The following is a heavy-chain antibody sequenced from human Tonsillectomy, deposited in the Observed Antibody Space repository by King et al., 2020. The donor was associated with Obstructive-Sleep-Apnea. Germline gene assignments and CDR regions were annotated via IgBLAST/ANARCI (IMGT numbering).Heavy chain of an antibody. D-gene: IGHD5-18*01. CDR3: ARDSSGYSFLPAFDI. J-gene: IGHJ3*02. Sequence: QLQESGPGLVKPSETLSLTCTVSGGSISSSSYYWGWIRQPPGKGLEWIGSIYYSGSTYYNPSLKRRGTISVDTSKNQFSLKLSSWTAADTAVYYCARDSSGYSFLPAFDIWGQGTMVTVSS. CDR1: GGSISSSSYY. CDR2: IYYSGST. V-gene: IGHV4-39*07.